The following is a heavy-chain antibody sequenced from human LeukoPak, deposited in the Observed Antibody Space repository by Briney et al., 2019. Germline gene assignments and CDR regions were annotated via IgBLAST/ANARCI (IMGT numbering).Heavy chain of an antibody. J-gene: IGHJ4*02. Sequence: VKVSCKASGYTFTGYYMHWVRQAPGQGLEWMGWINPNNGGTNYAQKFQGRVTMTRDTSISTAYLELSRLRSDDTAVYYCARDPDNSGSYPLRYWGQGTLVTVSS. CDR1: GYTFTGYY. V-gene: IGHV1-2*02. D-gene: IGHD1-26*01. CDR2: INPNNGGT. CDR3: ARDPDNSGSYPLRY.